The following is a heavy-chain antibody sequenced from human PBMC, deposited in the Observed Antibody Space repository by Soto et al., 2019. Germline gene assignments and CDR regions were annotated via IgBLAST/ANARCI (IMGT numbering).Heavy chain of an antibody. J-gene: IGHJ4*02. CDR3: ARDGLRYFDWLLYNPPYFDY. CDR2: ISAYNGNT. D-gene: IGHD3-9*01. CDR1: GYTFTSYG. V-gene: IGHV1-18*01. Sequence: ASVKVSCKASGYTFTSYGISWVRQAPGQGLEWMGWISAYNGNTNYAQKLQGRVTITTDTSTNTAYMELRSLRSDDTALYYCARDGLRYFDWLLYNPPYFDYWGQGTLVTVSS.